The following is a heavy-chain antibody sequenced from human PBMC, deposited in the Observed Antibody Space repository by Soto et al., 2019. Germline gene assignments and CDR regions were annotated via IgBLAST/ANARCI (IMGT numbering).Heavy chain of an antibody. CDR3: ARVSAVAGPYFDY. J-gene: IGHJ4*02. CDR1: GFTFSSYS. CDR2: ISSSSSYI. Sequence: EVQLVESGGGLVKPGGSLRLSCAASGFTFSSYSMNWVRQAPGKGLEWVSSISSSSSYIYYADSVKGRFTISRDNAKNSLYLQMNSLRAEDTAVYYCARVSAVAGPYFDYWGQGTLVTVSS. V-gene: IGHV3-21*01. D-gene: IGHD6-19*01.